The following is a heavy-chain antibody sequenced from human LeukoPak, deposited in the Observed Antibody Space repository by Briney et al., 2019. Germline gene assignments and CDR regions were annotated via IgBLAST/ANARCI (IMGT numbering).Heavy chain of an antibody. CDR2: ISGSGGST. V-gene: IGHV3-23*01. CDR3: AKEPKWGGYSYGPFDY. Sequence: PGGSLRLSCAASGLTFSSYAMSWVRQAPGKGLEWVSAISGSGGSTYYADSVKGRFTISRDNSKNTLYLQMNSLRAEDTAVYYCAKEPKWGGYSYGPFDYWGQGTLVTVSS. CDR1: GLTFSSYA. D-gene: IGHD5-18*01. J-gene: IGHJ4*02.